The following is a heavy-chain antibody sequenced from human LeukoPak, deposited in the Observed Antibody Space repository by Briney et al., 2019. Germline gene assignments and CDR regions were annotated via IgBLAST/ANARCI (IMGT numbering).Heavy chain of an antibody. CDR2: IKPDGTEK. V-gene: IGHV3-7*01. Sequence: GGSLRLSCGASGFTFSSYWMSWVRQAPGKGPEWVANIKPDGTEKYYVDSVRGRFTISRDNAKNSLYLQMNSLRAEDTAVYYCAELGITMIGGVWGKGTTVTISS. CDR3: AELGITMIGGV. D-gene: IGHD3-10*02. CDR1: GFTFSSYW. J-gene: IGHJ6*04.